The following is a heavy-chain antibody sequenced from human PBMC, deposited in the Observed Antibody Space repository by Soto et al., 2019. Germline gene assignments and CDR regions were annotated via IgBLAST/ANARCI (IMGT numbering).Heavy chain of an antibody. J-gene: IGHJ6*02. D-gene: IGHD2-2*01. Sequence: GESLKISCKGSGYSFSSYWVGWVRQIPWKGLEWMGLIYPGDSDTKYSPSFQGQVTISADKSISTAFLQWSSLKASDTAIYYCARLRDNGYQLLPKLSYYCYPMDVWGQGTTVTVSS. CDR3: ARLRDNGYQLLPKLSYYCYPMDV. CDR1: GYSFSSYW. CDR2: IYPGDSDT. V-gene: IGHV5-51*01.